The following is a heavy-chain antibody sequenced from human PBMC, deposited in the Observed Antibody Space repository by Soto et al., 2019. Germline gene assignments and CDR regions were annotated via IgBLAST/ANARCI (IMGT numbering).Heavy chain of an antibody. D-gene: IGHD3-16*01. J-gene: IGHJ6*02. CDR3: ARDLWATPPPSGPPYYYYCDRLSF. CDR2: TYYRSKWYN. CDR1: GDSVSSNSAA. Sequence: SQTLSLTCAISGDSVSSNSAAWNWIRQSPSRGLEWLGRTYYRSKWYNDYAVSVKSRITINPDTSKNQFSLQLNSVTPEDTAVYYCARDLWATPPPSGPPYYYYCDRLSFCGRGTTVTVSS. V-gene: IGHV6-1*01.